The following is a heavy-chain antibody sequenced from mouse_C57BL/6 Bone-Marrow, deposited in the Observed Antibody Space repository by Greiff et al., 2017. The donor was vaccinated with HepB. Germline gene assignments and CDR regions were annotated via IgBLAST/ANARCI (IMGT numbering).Heavy chain of an antibody. J-gene: IGHJ3*01. CDR1: GYTFTSYW. V-gene: IGHV1-5*01. CDR2: IYPGNSDT. D-gene: IGHD3-2*02. Sequence: VQLQQSGTVLARPGASVKMSCKTSGYTFTSYWMHWVKQRPGQGLEWIGAIYPGNSDTSYNQKFKGKAKLTAVTSASTAYMELSSLTNEDSAVYYCTRRETAQAWFAYWGQGTLVTVSA. CDR3: TRRETAQAWFAY.